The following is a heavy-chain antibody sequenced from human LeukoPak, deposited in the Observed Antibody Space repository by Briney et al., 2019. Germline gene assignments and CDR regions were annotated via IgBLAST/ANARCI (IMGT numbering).Heavy chain of an antibody. D-gene: IGHD6-13*01. V-gene: IGHV1-18*01. Sequence: GASVKVSCKASGYTLTSYGISWVRQAPGQGLEWMGWISAYNGNTSYAQKLQGRVTMTTDTSTSTAYMELRSLRSDDTAVYYCARGPPIAAARSLGYWGQGTLVTVSS. CDR1: GYTLTSYG. J-gene: IGHJ4*02. CDR3: ARGPPIAAARSLGY. CDR2: ISAYNGNT.